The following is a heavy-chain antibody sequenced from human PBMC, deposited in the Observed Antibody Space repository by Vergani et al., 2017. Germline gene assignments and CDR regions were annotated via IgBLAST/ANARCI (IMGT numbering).Heavy chain of an antibody. V-gene: IGHV5-51*01. Sequence: EVQLVQSGAEVKKPGESLKISCKGSGYSFTSYWIGWVRQMPGKGLEWMGIIYPGDSDTRYSPSFQGQVTTSADKSISTAYLQWSSLKASDTAMYYCARHMQLWSPTTLNYYGMDVWGQGTTVTVSS. CDR1: GYSFTSYW. CDR2: IYPGDSDT. J-gene: IGHJ6*02. CDR3: ARHMQLWSPTTLNYYGMDV. D-gene: IGHD5-18*01.